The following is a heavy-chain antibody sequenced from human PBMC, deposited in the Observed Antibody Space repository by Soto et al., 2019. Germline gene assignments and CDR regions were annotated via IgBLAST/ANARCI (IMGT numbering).Heavy chain of an antibody. V-gene: IGHV4-31*03. D-gene: IGHD6-13*01. J-gene: IGHJ4*02. CDR2: IYYSGST. CDR1: GGSIRSGGFY. Sequence: QVQLQESGPGLVKYSQTLSLTCTVSGGSIRSGGFYWSWIRQHPGKGLEWIGYIYYSGSTYYNPSLKTRVTISVDMSKNQYSLNFRSVTAADTAVYYCARDQEGVNHLDSWGQGTLVTVSS. CDR3: ARDQEGVNHLDS.